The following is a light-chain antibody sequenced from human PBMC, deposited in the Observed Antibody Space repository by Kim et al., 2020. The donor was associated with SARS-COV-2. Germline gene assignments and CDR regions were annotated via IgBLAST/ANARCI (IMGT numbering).Light chain of an antibody. CDR3: QHLDAYPPWT. J-gene: IGKJ1*01. CDR1: QGIRSH. Sequence: DIQLTQSPSFLSASVGDRVTITCRASQGIRSHLAWYQQKPGKAPKLLISAVSTLQSGVPSRFSGSGSGTEFTLTISSLQPEDFATYYCQHLDAYPPWTFGQGTKVDIK. CDR2: AVS. V-gene: IGKV1-9*01.